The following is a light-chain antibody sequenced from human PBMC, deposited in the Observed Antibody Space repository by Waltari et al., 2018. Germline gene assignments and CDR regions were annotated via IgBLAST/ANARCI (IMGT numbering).Light chain of an antibody. CDR3: QQYNDYPLT. J-gene: IGKJ4*01. CDR1: QIISTW. V-gene: IGKV1-5*03. CDR2: KAS. Sequence: DIQMTKSPSTLSASVVDSVTITCRARQIISTWLAWYQQKPGKAPKLLIYKASGLESGVPSRFSGSGSGTEFTLTISSLQPDDFATYYCQQYNDYPLTFGGGTKVEIK.